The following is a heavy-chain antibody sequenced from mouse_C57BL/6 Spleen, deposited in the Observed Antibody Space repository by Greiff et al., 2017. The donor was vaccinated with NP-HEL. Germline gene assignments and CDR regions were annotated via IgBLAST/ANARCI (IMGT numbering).Heavy chain of an antibody. Sequence: QVHVKQSGAELVKPGASVKLSCKASGYTFTSYWMHWVKQRPGQGLEWIGMIHPNSGSTNYNEKFKSKATLTVDKSSSTAYMQLSSLTSEDEAVDYCARRDGNYLYYFDYWGQGTTLTVSS. CDR1: GYTFTSYW. CDR3: ARRDGNYLYYFDY. CDR2: IHPNSGST. J-gene: IGHJ2*01. V-gene: IGHV1-64*01. D-gene: IGHD2-1*01.